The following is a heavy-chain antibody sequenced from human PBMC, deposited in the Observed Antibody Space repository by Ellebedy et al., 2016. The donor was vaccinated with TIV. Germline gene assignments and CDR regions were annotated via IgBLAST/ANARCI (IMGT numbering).Heavy chain of an antibody. D-gene: IGHD3-10*01. CDR1: GLTLRNAW. CDR2: IKSETDGGTT. CDR3: TTGLLWFGELLYYRFDY. J-gene: IGHJ4*02. Sequence: GGSLRLSXAASGLTLRNAWMSWVRQAPGKGLEWVGRIKSETDGGTTDYAAPVKGRFSISRDESKNTLYLQMNSLTTGDTALYYCTTGLLWFGELLYYRFDYWGQGTLVTVSS. V-gene: IGHV3-15*01.